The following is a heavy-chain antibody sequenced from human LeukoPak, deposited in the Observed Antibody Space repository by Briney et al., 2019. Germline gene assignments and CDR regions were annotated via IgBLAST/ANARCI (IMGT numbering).Heavy chain of an antibody. J-gene: IGHJ5*02. D-gene: IGHD2-2*01. Sequence: SVKVSCKASGGTFSSYAISWVRQAPGQGLEWMGGIIPIFGTANYAQKFQGRVTITADESTSTAYMELSSLRSEDTAVYYCARDLAIVVVPAATGRPGWFDPWGQGTLVTVSS. CDR3: ARDLAIVVVPAATGRPGWFDP. CDR1: GGTFSSYA. CDR2: IIPIFGTA. V-gene: IGHV1-69*01.